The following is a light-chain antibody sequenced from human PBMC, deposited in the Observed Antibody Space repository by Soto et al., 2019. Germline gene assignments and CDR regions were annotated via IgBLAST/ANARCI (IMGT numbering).Light chain of an antibody. CDR3: SSYAGSNNVV. CDR2: EVS. CDR1: SSYVGGYNY. V-gene: IGLV2-8*01. Sequence: QSALTQPPSASGSPGHSVTISCTGNSSYVGGYNYVSWYQQHPGKAPKLMIYEVSKRPSGVPDRFSGSKSGNTASLTVSGLQADDEADYYCSSYAGSNNVVFGGGTKLTVL. J-gene: IGLJ2*01.